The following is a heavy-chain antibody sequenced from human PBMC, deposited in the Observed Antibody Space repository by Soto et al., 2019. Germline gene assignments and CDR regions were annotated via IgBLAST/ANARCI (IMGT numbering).Heavy chain of an antibody. CDR2: IWYDGSNK. V-gene: IGHV3-33*01. J-gene: IGHJ4*02. CDR3: ARWRGRDDGEYFDY. Sequence: QVQLVESGGGVVQPGRSLRLSCAASGFTFSSYGMHWVRQAPGKGLEWVAVIWYDGSNKYYADSVKGRFTISRDNSKNTLYLRMNSLRAEDTAVYYCARWRGRDDGEYFDYWGQGTLVTVSS. D-gene: IGHD3-10*01. CDR1: GFTFSSYG.